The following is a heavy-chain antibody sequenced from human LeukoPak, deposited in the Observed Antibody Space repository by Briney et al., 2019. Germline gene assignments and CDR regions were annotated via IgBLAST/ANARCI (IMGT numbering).Heavy chain of an antibody. CDR3: TTDWQITMVRGVINLDY. J-gene: IGHJ4*02. CDR2: IKSKTDGGTT. CDR1: GFTFSNAW. D-gene: IGHD3-10*01. V-gene: IGHV3-15*01. Sequence: GGSLRLSCAASGFTFSNAWMSWVRQAPGKGLEWGGRIKSKTDGGTTDYAAPVKGRFTISRDDSKNTLYLQMNSLKTEDAAVYYCTTDWQITMVRGVINLDYWGQGTLVTVSS.